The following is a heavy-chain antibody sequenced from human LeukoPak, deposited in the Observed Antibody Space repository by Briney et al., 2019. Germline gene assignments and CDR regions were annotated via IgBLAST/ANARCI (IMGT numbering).Heavy chain of an antibody. V-gene: IGHV3-11*01. CDR1: GFIFSDYY. Sequence: GGSLRLSCAASGFIFSDYYMNWIRQAPGKGLEWVSYISSSGSTIYYTDSVKGRFTISRDNAKNSLYLQMNSLRAEDTAVYYCARGVPAATNWYFDLWGRGTLVTVSS. CDR3: ARGVPAATNWYFDL. CDR2: ISSSGSTI. J-gene: IGHJ2*01. D-gene: IGHD2-2*01.